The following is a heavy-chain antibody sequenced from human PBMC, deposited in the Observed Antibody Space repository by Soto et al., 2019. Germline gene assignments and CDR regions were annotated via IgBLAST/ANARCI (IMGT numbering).Heavy chain of an antibody. J-gene: IGHJ4*02. CDR3: ASSGRVVGATWDYYFDY. V-gene: IGHV1-46*01. CDR1: GYTFTSYY. D-gene: IGHD1-26*01. CDR2: INPSGGST. Sequence: ASVKVSCKASGYTFTSYYMHWVRQAPGQGLEWMGIINPSGGSTSYAQKFQGRVTMTRDTSTSTVYMELSSLRSEDTAVYYCASSGRVVGATWDYYFDYWGQGTLVTVSS.